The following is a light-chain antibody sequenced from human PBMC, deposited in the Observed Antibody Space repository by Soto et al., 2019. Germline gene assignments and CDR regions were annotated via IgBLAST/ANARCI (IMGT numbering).Light chain of an antibody. CDR1: QSLVESDGNTF. CDR2: RVS. J-gene: IGKJ1*01. Sequence: DVVLTQSPLSLPVTLGQPASISFTSSQSLVESDGNTFLSWFHQRPGQSPRRLIYRVSTRDSGVPDRLSGSGSGTSFTLHISRVEAEDVGVYFCMQVTERWTFGQGNKVDI. CDR3: MQVTERWT. V-gene: IGKV2-30*01.